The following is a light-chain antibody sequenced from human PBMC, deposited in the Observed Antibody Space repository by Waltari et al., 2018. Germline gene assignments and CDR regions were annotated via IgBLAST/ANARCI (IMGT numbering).Light chain of an antibody. CDR2: EAS. CDR1: RGVSNN. J-gene: IGKJ2*01. CDR3: QQYFNWPPYT. Sequence: DIVMTQSPATLSVSPGERVTLSCRAGRGVSNNLAWYQQKSGLAPRLLIYEASTRATGVPGRCSGSGSGTEFTLTISSLQSEDFAVYYCQQYFNWPPYTFGQGTKLEI. V-gene: IGKV3-15*01.